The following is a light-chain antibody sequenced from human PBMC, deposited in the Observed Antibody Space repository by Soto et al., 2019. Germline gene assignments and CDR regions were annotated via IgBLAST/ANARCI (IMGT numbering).Light chain of an antibody. V-gene: IGLV1-40*01. CDR1: SSNIGAGYD. CDR2: DNS. Sequence: QPVLTQPPSVSGAPGQRVTISCTGSSSNIGAGYDVHWYQQLPGTAPKLLIYDNSNRPSGVPDRFSGSKSGTSASLAITGLQAEDEADYYCQTYDTSLSGSWVFGTGTKVTVL. J-gene: IGLJ1*01. CDR3: QTYDTSLSGSWV.